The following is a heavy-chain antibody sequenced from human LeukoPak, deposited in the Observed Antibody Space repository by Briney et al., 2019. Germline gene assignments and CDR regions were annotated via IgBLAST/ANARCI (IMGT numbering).Heavy chain of an antibody. J-gene: IGHJ6*03. D-gene: IGHD3-16*01. V-gene: IGHV4-59*01. CDR2: IDHTGST. CDR1: GDSITIYY. CDR3: ARFDKHYYYMDV. Sequence: SETLSLTCSVPGDSITIYYWTWIRQPPGKGLEWIGYIDHTGSTNYSPSLNSRVTISRDTSKNHFSLKLSSLTAADTAVYYCARFDKHYYYMDVWGKGTTVTVSS.